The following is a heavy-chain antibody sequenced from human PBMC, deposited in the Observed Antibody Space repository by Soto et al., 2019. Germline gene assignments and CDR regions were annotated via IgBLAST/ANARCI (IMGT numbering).Heavy chain of an antibody. V-gene: IGHV4-31*03. Sequence: SETLSLTCTVSGGSISSGGYYWSWIRQHPGKGLEWNGYIYYSGSTYYNPSLKSRVTISVNTSKNQFSLKLSSVTAADTAVYYCARESRIEAAGTRFDYWGQGTLVTVSS. CDR1: GGSISSGGYY. CDR2: IYYSGST. D-gene: IGHD6-13*01. J-gene: IGHJ4*02. CDR3: ARESRIEAAGTRFDY.